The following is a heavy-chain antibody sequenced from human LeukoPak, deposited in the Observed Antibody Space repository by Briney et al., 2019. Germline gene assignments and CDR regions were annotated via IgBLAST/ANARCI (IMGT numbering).Heavy chain of an antibody. CDR3: ALIAPVTPDAFDI. D-gene: IGHD4-17*01. V-gene: IGHV1-18*01. CDR2: ISAYNGNT. J-gene: IGHJ3*02. Sequence: ASVKVSCKASGYTVTSYGISWVRQAPGQGLEWMGWISAYNGNTNYAQKLQGRVTMTTDTSTSTAYMELRSLRSDDTAVYYCALIAPVTPDAFDIWGQGTMVTVSS. CDR1: GYTVTSYG.